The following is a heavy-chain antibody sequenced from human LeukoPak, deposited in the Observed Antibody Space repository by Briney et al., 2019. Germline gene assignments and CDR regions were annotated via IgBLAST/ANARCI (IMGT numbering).Heavy chain of an antibody. Sequence: GESLKISCRGSGYSFTNFWIGWVRQLPGKGLEWMGIIYPGDSDTRYSPSFQGQVTISADKSISTAYLQWSSLKASDTAMYYCARRGSSGYYSIGAFDIWGQGTMITVSS. J-gene: IGHJ3*02. CDR3: ARRGSSGYYSIGAFDI. D-gene: IGHD3-22*01. CDR1: GYSFTNFW. V-gene: IGHV5-51*01. CDR2: IYPGDSDT.